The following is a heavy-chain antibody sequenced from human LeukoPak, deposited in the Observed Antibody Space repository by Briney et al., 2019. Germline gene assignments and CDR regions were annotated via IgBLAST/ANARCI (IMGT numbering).Heavy chain of an antibody. CDR3: ARQPVYYDFWSGYYLYYYYYGMDV. CDR2: IWYDGSNK. J-gene: IGHJ6*02. D-gene: IGHD3-3*01. Sequence: GGSLRLSCAASGFTFSSYAMHWVRQAPGKGLEWVAVIWYDGSNKYYADSVKGRFTISRDNSKNTLYLQMNSLRAEDTAVYYCARQPVYYDFWSGYYLYYYYYGMDVWGQGTTVTVSS. V-gene: IGHV3-33*08. CDR1: GFTFSSYA.